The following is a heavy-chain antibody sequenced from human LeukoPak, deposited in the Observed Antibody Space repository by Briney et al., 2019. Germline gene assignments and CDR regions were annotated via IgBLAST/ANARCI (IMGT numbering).Heavy chain of an antibody. CDR2: MRYDGSNK. V-gene: IGHV3-30*02. J-gene: IGHJ3*02. Sequence: PGGSLRLSCAASGFTFSRYGMHWVRQAPGKGLEWVAFMRYDGSNKYYADSVKGRFTISRDNSKNTLYLQMNSLRAEDTAMYYCAKDWGDAYNSWASDIWGQGAMVTVSS. CDR1: GFTFSRYG. D-gene: IGHD5-24*01. CDR3: AKDWGDAYNSWASDI.